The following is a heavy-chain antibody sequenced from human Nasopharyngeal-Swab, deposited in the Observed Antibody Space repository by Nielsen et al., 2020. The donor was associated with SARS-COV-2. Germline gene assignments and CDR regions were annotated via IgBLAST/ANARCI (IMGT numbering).Heavy chain of an antibody. V-gene: IGHV1-46*01. Sequence: WVRQAPGQGLEWMGIINPTDGSTSYAQKFEGRATMTRVTSTSTVYMELNSLRSEDTAVYYCARVLPFRITGTSGMDVWGQGTTVTVSS. J-gene: IGHJ6*02. D-gene: IGHD1-7*01. CDR2: INPTDGST. CDR3: ARVLPFRITGTSGMDV.